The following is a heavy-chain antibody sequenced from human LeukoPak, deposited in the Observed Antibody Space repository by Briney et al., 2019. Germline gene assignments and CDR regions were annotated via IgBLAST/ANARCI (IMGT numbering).Heavy chain of an antibody. V-gene: IGHV3-23*01. Sequence: PGGSLRLSCAASGFTFSSYAMSWVRQAPGKGLEWVSAISGSGGSTYYADSVKGRFTISRDNSKNTLYLQMNSLRAEDTAVYYCAKIPWGSYYRPGHAFDIWGQGTMVTVSS. CDR2: ISGSGGST. D-gene: IGHD1-26*01. J-gene: IGHJ3*02. CDR1: GFTFSSYA. CDR3: AKIPWGSYYRPGHAFDI.